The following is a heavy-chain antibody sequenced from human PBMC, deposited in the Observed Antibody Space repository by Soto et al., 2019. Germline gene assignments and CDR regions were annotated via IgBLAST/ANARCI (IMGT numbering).Heavy chain of an antibody. CDR3: ARVSGWYGGVRHSYFDY. V-gene: IGHV4-4*02. Sequence: SETLSLTCAVSGGSISSSNWWSWVRQPPGKGLEWIGEIYHSGSTNYNPSLKSRVTISVDKSKNQFSLKLSSVTAADTAVYYCARVSGWYGGVRHSYFDYSGQGTLVTVSS. D-gene: IGHD6-19*01. CDR2: IYHSGST. CDR1: GGSISSSNW. J-gene: IGHJ4*02.